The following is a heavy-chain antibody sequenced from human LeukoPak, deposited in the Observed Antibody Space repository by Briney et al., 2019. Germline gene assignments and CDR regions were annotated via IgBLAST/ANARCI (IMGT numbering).Heavy chain of an antibody. J-gene: IGHJ4*02. Sequence: KSGGSLRLSCAASGFIFSRYTINWVRQAPGKGLEWVSSIWRDSADIHYADSVKGRFTISRDNAKNSLYLQMNSLRAEDSAVYYCARDFFHSDISRPFDYWGQGTLVTVSS. V-gene: IGHV3-21*01. CDR2: IWRDSADI. CDR3: ARDFFHSDISRPFDY. CDR1: GFIFSRYT. D-gene: IGHD3-3*02.